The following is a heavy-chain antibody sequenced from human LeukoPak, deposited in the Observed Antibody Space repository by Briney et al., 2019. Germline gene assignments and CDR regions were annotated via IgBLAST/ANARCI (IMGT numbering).Heavy chain of an antibody. V-gene: IGHV3-23*01. Sequence: GGSLRLSCAASGFTFSSYAMSWVRQAPGKGLEWVSAISGSGGSTYYADSVKGRFTISRDNSKNTLYLQMNSLRAEDTAVYYCAKGPPYYYGSGKYTLDVWGQRTTVTVSS. D-gene: IGHD3-10*01. CDR2: ISGSGGST. CDR1: GFTFSSYA. J-gene: IGHJ6*02. CDR3: AKGPPYYYGSGKYTLDV.